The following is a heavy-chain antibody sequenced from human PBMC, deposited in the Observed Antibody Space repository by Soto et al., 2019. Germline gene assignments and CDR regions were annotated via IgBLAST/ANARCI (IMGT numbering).Heavy chain of an antibody. CDR1: GFTFSSYS. J-gene: IGHJ4*02. D-gene: IGHD5-18*01. CDR2: ISSSSSYI. V-gene: IGHV3-21*01. Sequence: GGSLRLSCAASGFTFSSYSMNWVRQAPGKGLEWVSSISSSSSYIYYADSVKGRFTISRDNAKNSLYLQMNSLRDEDTAVYYCARPRGYSYVPPDYWGQGTLVTVSS. CDR3: ARPRGYSYVPPDY.